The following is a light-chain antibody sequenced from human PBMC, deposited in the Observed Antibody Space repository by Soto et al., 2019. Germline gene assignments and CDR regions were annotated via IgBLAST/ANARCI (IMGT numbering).Light chain of an antibody. Sequence: EIVMTQSPATLSVSPGERATLSCGASQSVSNNYLAWYRQKPGQAPRLLIYGASNRATGIPDRFSGSGSGTDFTLTISRLEPEDFAVYYCQQYGSSGTFGQGTKVDIK. CDR3: QQYGSSGT. CDR2: GAS. CDR1: QSVSNNY. V-gene: IGKV3-20*01. J-gene: IGKJ1*01.